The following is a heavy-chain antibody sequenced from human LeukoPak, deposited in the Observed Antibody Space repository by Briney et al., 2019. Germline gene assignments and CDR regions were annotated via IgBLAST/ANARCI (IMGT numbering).Heavy chain of an antibody. D-gene: IGHD2-15*01. Sequence: GASVKVSCKASGYTFTSYYMHWVRQAPGQGLEWMGIINPSGGSTSYAQKFQGRVTMTRDTSTSTVYMELRSLSSEDTAVYYCARRGCSGGSCSLLGYYYYGMDVWGKGTTVTVS. J-gene: IGHJ6*04. CDR3: ARRGCSGGSCSLLGYYYYGMDV. CDR1: GYTFTSYY. V-gene: IGHV1-46*01. CDR2: INPSGGST.